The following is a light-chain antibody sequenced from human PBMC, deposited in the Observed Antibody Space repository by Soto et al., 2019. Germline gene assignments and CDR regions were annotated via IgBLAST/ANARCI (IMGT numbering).Light chain of an antibody. V-gene: IGLV2-14*01. J-gene: IGLJ2*01. CDR2: QVT. CDR3: QSADDIGTYVV. Sequence: QSALTQPASVSGSPGQSITISCTGTSSDIGGYYYVSWYQHHPGKAPKLLIYQVTNRPSRVSNRFSGSKSGNTASLTISGLQADDEADYYCQSADDIGTYVVFGGGTKLTVL. CDR1: SSDIGGYYY.